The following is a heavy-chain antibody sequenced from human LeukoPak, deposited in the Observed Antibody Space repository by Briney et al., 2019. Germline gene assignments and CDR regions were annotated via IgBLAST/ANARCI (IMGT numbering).Heavy chain of an antibody. Sequence: ASVKVSCKASGYTFTSYYMHWVRQAPGQGLEWMGIINPSGGSTSYAQKFQGRVTMTRDTSTSTVYMELSSLRSEDTAVYYCAREDCSSTSCYEGQNWFDPWGQGTLVTVSS. V-gene: IGHV1-46*01. D-gene: IGHD2-2*01. CDR3: AREDCSSTSCYEGQNWFDP. CDR2: INPSGGST. J-gene: IGHJ5*02. CDR1: GYTFTSYY.